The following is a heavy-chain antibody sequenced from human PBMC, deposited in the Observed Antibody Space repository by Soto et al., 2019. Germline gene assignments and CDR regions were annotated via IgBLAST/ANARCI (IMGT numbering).Heavy chain of an antibody. Sequence: VGSLRLSCAASGFTFSDYYMSWIRQAPGKGLEWVSYISGSGSTIYYADSVKGRFTISRDNAKNSLYLQMNSLRAEDTAVYYCARAVRWLHFDYWGQGTLVTVSS. D-gene: IGHD5-12*01. V-gene: IGHV3-11*01. CDR3: ARAVRWLHFDY. J-gene: IGHJ4*02. CDR2: ISGSGSTI. CDR1: GFTFSDYY.